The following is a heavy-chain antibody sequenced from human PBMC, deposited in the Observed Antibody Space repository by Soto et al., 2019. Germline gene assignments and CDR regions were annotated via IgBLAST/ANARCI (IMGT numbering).Heavy chain of an antibody. CDR2: TSTSRGYI. V-gene: IGHV3-21*01. CDR1: GFTYRSYD. D-gene: IGHD3-3*01. Sequence: GASLTLSCAASGFTYRSYDMPWVRQDPGKGLEWVCSTSTSRGYIYYAGSVKGRFTISRDSAENSLYLQMNSLRGEDTAAYFCARMGAGRWVSICCYRSPTLGYGRDVWGQGTTVTV. J-gene: IGHJ6*02. CDR3: ARMGAGRWVSICCYRSPTLGYGRDV.